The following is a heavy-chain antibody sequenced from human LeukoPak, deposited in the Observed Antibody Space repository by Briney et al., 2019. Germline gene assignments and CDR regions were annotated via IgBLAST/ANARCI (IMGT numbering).Heavy chain of an antibody. CDR2: INAGNGNT. CDR3: ARGFIAARPVDY. V-gene: IGHV1-3*01. CDR1: GYTFTSYA. J-gene: IGHJ4*02. D-gene: IGHD6-6*01. Sequence: ASVKVSCKASGYTFTSYAMHWVRQAPGQRLEWMGWINAGNGNTKYSQKLQGRVTITRDTSASTAYMELSSLRSEDTAVYYCARGFIAARPVDYWGQGTLVTVSS.